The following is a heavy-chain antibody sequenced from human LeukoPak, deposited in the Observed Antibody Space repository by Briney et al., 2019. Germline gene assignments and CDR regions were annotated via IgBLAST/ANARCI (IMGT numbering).Heavy chain of an antibody. D-gene: IGHD3-10*01. Sequence: GASVKVSCKASGYSFSTHWMHWVRQAPGQGLEWMGIINPSGGFTSYAQKLQGRVTVTRDMSTSTVYMELSRLRSDDTAVYYCARGIGELLPLQWFDPWGQGTLVTVSS. CDR3: ARGIGELLPLQWFDP. V-gene: IGHV1-46*01. CDR2: INPSGGFT. CDR1: GYSFSTHW. J-gene: IGHJ5*02.